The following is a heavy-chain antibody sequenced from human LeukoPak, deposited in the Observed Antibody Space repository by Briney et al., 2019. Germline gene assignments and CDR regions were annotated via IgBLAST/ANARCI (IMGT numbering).Heavy chain of an antibody. Sequence: GGSLRLSCAASGFTFSDYYMSWIRQAPGKGLEWLSYISSSISYTNYADSVKGRFTTSRDNAKNSLYLQMNSLRAEDTAVYYCARAVAGDYFDYWGQGTLVTV. CDR2: ISSSISYT. J-gene: IGHJ4*02. V-gene: IGHV3-11*06. CDR3: ARAVAGDYFDY. D-gene: IGHD6-19*01. CDR1: GFTFSDYY.